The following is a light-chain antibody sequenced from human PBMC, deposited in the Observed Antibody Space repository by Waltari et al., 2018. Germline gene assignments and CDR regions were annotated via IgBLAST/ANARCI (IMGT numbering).Light chain of an antibody. Sequence: EIVLTQSPATLSLSPGERATLSCRASQSVSSYLALSQQKPGQAPRLLIYDASNRATGIPARFSGSGSGTDFTLTISSLEPEDFAVYYCQQRSNWPTFGGGTKVEIK. J-gene: IGKJ4*01. V-gene: IGKV3-11*01. CDR3: QQRSNWPT. CDR1: QSVSSY. CDR2: DAS.